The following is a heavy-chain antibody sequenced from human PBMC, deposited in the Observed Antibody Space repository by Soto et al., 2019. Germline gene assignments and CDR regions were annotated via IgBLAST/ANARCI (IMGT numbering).Heavy chain of an antibody. CDR1: NGSFSGYY. J-gene: IGHJ3*02. D-gene: IGHD1-26*01. Sequence: QVQLHQWGAGLLTPSETLSLTCTIYNGSFSGYYWGWLRQPPGKGLEWIGHINHSGSTTYNPSLKSRVTIAVDTSENHFSLRLSSMTAADTAVYYCARTKGLRRHGAMDIWGQGTMVTISS. CDR2: INHSGST. V-gene: IGHV4-34*01. CDR3: ARTKGLRRHGAMDI.